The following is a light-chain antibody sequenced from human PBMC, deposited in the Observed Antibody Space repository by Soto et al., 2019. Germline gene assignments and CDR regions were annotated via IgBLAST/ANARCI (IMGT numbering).Light chain of an antibody. CDR1: QGISSY. CDR2: AAS. Sequence: DIQLTQSPSFLSASVGDRVTITCRASQGISSYLAWYQQKPGKAPKLLIYAASTLRSGVPSRFSGSGSGTEFTLTISILQPEDFATYYCQQLNSYPLTFGPGTKVDIK. CDR3: QQLNSYPLT. V-gene: IGKV1-9*01. J-gene: IGKJ3*01.